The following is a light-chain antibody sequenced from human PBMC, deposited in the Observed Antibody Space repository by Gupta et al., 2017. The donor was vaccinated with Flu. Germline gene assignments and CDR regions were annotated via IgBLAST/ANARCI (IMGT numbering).Light chain of an antibody. V-gene: IGLV4-69*01. CDR1: SGHSSDA. Sequence: LVLTHSPPASASLGASVKLTCSLSSGHSSDASAWHQQQPEKGPRYLMKLNSDGSHSKGDGIPDRFSGSSSGAERYLTISSLQAEDEADYYCQTWGTGMWVFGGGTKLTVL. CDR3: QTWGTGMWV. J-gene: IGLJ3*02. CDR2: LNSDGSH.